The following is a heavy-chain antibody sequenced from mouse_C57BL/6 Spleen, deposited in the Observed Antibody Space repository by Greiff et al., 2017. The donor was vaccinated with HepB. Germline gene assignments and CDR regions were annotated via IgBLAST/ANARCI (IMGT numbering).Heavy chain of an antibody. D-gene: IGHD1-1*01. J-gene: IGHJ1*03. CDR3: ARAPYGSSRLWYFDV. CDR1: GFTFSSYA. CDR2: ISDGGSYT. Sequence: DVQLQESGGGLVKPGGSLKLSCAASGFTFSSYAMSWVRQTPEKRLEWVATISDGGSYTYYPDNVKGRFTISRDNAKNNLYLQMSHLKSEDTAMYYCARAPYGSSRLWYFDVWGTGTTVTVSS. V-gene: IGHV5-4*01.